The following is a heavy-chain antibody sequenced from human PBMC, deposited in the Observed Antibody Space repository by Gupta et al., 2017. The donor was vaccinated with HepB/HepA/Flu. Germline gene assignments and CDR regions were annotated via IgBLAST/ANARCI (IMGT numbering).Heavy chain of an antibody. J-gene: IGHJ1*01. Sequence: QVQLVQSGAEVKNPGASVKVSCKGSGYHFSDLAMHWVRQAPGKGLEWMGGFDPEDGEALYAQKFQGRVTMTEDTSTDTAYMELSILRSEDTAVYYCATLISYYYDTSGHYFNHWGQGTLVTVSS. CDR1: GYHFSDLA. CDR2: FDPEDGEA. D-gene: IGHD3-22*01. V-gene: IGHV1-24*01. CDR3: ATLISYYYDTSGHYFNH.